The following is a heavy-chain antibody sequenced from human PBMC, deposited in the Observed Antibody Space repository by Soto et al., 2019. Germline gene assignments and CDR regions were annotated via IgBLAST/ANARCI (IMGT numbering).Heavy chain of an antibody. CDR3: ARVPSTFDYYYAMDV. J-gene: IGHJ6*02. CDR1: GFTFSSYS. Sequence: PGGSLRLSCAASGFTFSSYSMNWVRQAPGKGLEWIGYIFSSGTTYYNPSLKSRLTMSLDTSQNQFSLKLNSVTDADTAVYYCARVPSTFDYYYAMDVWGQGTTVTVSS. D-gene: IGHD3-16*01. CDR2: IFSSGTT. V-gene: IGHV4-4*09.